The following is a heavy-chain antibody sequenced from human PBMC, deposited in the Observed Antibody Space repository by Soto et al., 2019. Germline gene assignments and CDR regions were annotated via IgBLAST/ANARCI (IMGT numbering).Heavy chain of an antibody. CDR3: ARGPMATVTTIRNFDL. CDR2: IIPIFGTP. J-gene: IGHJ2*01. V-gene: IGHV1-69*12. Sequence: QVHLVQSGAEVKKPGSSVKVSCKASGGTFSSYAISWVRQAPGQGLEWMGGIIPIFGTPNYAQKFRGRVTITADESSTTTYMELSSLRSEDTAVYYCARGPMATVTTIRNFDLWGRGTLVTVSS. CDR1: GGTFSSYA. D-gene: IGHD4-4*01.